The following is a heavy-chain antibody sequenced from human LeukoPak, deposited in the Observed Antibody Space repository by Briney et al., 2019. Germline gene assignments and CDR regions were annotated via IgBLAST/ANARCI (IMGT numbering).Heavy chain of an antibody. Sequence: GGSLRLSCAASGFTFSNYNMNWVRQAPGKGLEWLSYISSSSSTIYYADSVKGRFTISRDNAKNSLYLQMNSLRAEDTAVYYCARDSLDYWGQGTLVTVSS. CDR2: ISSSSSTI. CDR1: GFTFSNYN. J-gene: IGHJ4*02. CDR3: ARDSLDY. V-gene: IGHV3-48*01.